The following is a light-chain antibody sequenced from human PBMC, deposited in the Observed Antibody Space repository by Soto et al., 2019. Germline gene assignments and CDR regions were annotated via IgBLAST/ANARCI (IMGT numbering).Light chain of an antibody. CDR3: HQTAANPWT. V-gene: IGKV3-20*01. CDR1: QSVSSGY. J-gene: IGKJ1*01. Sequence: EIVLTQSPGTLSLSPGDGATLSCRASQSVSSGYLAWYQQKPGQAPRLLIYGASRRATGIPDRFSGSGSGTDFALTITSLQPEDFATYYCHQTAANPWTFDQGTKVDI. CDR2: GAS.